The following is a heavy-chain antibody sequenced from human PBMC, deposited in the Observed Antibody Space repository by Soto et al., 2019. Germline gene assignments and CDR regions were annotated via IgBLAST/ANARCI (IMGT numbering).Heavy chain of an antibody. J-gene: IGHJ6*02. V-gene: IGHV4-30-4*01. CDR3: ARVSGCIGGSCYYYYGMDV. Sequence: SETLSLTCTVSGGSISSGDYYWSWIRQPPGKGLEWIGYIYYSGSTYYNPSLKSRVTISVDTSKNQFSLKLSSVTAADTAVYYCARVSGCIGGSCYYYYGMDVWGQGTTVTVSS. CDR2: IYYSGST. D-gene: IGHD2-15*01. CDR1: GGSISSGDYY.